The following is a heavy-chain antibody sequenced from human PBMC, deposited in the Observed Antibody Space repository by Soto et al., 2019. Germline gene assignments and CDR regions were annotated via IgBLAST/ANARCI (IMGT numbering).Heavy chain of an antibody. Sequence: GGSLRLSCTASGFTFSNYWMHWVRRAPGKGLMWVSHINSDGSDATYADSVKGRFTISRDNAKNTLYLQMNSLRAEDTAVYYCARDPSYDGVAQDYWGQGTLVTVS. CDR2: INSDGSDA. CDR3: ARDPSYDGVAQDY. CDR1: GFTFSNYW. J-gene: IGHJ4*02. D-gene: IGHD2-15*01. V-gene: IGHV3-74*01.